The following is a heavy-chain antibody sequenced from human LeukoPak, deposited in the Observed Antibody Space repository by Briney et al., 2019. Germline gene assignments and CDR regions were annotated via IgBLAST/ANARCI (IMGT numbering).Heavy chain of an antibody. V-gene: IGHV4-34*01. CDR3: ARGRGSQKYNWFDP. J-gene: IGHJ5*02. CDR1: GCSFSGYY. Sequence: SETLSLTCAVYGCSFSGYYWSWIRQPPGKGLEWIGEINHSGSTNYNPSLKSRVTISVDTSKNQFSLKLSSVTAADTAVYYCARGRGSQKYNWFDPWGQGTLVTVSS. CDR2: INHSGST. D-gene: IGHD1-14*01.